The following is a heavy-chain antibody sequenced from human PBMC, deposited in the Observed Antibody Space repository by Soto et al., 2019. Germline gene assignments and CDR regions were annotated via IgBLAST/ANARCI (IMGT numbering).Heavy chain of an antibody. Sequence: ASVKVSCKASGYTFTSYDIHWVRQATGQGLEWMGWMNPNSGNTGYAQKFQGRVTMTRNTSISTAYMELSSLRSEDTAVYYCARTWEYSSSSPYYYGMDLWGRGTTVTVSS. CDR1: GYTFTSYD. V-gene: IGHV1-8*01. D-gene: IGHD6-6*01. J-gene: IGHJ6*02. CDR2: MNPNSGNT. CDR3: ARTWEYSSSSPYYYGMDL.